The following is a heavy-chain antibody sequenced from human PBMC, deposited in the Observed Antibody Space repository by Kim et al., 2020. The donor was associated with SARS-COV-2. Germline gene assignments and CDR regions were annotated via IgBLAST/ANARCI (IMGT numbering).Heavy chain of an antibody. CDR1: GFTFSSYG. CDR3: ARDTRDYYGMDV. J-gene: IGHJ6*02. CDR2: ICYDGSKK. Sequence: GGSLRLSCAASGFTFSSYGMHWVRQAPGKGLEWVAVICYDGSKKYYADSVKGRFTISRDNSKNTLYLQMNSLRAEDTAVYYCARDTRDYYGMDVWGQGTTVTVS. V-gene: IGHV3-33*01.